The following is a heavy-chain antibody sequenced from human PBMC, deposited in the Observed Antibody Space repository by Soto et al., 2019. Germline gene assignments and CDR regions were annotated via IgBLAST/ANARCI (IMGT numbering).Heavy chain of an antibody. Sequence: ASVKVSCKASGYTFTSYDINWVRQATGQGLEWMGWMNPNSGNTGYAQKFQGRVTMTRNTSISTAYMELSSLRSEDTAVYYCARWSYDYGDYYYYYMDVWAKGTTVTVSS. CDR3: ARWSYDYGDYYYYYMDV. CDR1: GYTFTSYD. V-gene: IGHV1-8*01. D-gene: IGHD4-17*01. CDR2: MNPNSGNT. J-gene: IGHJ6*03.